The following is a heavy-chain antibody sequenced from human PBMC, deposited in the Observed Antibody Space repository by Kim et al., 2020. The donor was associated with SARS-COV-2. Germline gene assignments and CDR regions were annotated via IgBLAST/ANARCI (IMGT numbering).Heavy chain of an antibody. D-gene: IGHD2-15*01. CDR1: GFTFSSYW. CDR2: INSDGSST. Sequence: GGSLRLSCAASGFTFSSYWMHWVRQAPGKGLVWVSRINSDGSSTSYADSVKGRFTISRDNAKNTLYLQMNSLRAEDTAVYYCARGYCSGGSCYYSPPFDYWGQGTLVTVSS. CDR3: ARGYCSGGSCYYSPPFDY. J-gene: IGHJ4*02. V-gene: IGHV3-74*01.